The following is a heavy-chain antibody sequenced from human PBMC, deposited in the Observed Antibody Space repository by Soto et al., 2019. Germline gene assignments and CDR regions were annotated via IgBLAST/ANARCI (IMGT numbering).Heavy chain of an antibody. CDR3: AKDPVDTAMVDY. CDR2: MSGSGGST. D-gene: IGHD5-18*01. J-gene: IGHJ4*02. CDR1: GFTFSSYA. V-gene: IGHV3-23*01. Sequence: GGSLRLSCAASGFTFSSYAMSWVRQAPGKGLEWVSAMSGSGGSTYYADSVKGRFTISRDNSKNTLYLQMNSLKAEDTAVYYCAKDPVDTAMVDYWGQGTLVTVSS.